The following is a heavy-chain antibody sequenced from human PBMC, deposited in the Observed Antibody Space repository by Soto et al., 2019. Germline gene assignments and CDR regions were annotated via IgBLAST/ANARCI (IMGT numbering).Heavy chain of an antibody. CDR1: GFTFNSYG. J-gene: IGHJ6*02. D-gene: IGHD1-1*01. V-gene: IGHV3-7*01. CDR3: AGDHWNDVFYCYYGMDV. CDR2: IKQDGSEK. Sequence: PGGSLRLSCAASGFTFNSYGIHWVRQAPGKGLEWVANIKQDGSEKYYVDSVKGRFTISRDNAKNSLYLQMNSLRAEDTAVYYCAGDHWNDVFYCYYGMDVWGQGTTVTVSS.